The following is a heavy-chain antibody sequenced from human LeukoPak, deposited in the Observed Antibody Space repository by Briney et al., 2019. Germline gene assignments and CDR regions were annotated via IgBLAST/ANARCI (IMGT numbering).Heavy chain of an antibody. Sequence: SVTFSCKASGGTFSSHAIIWVRQAPGQELEWMGGITPIVGTANAAQKFQGRGSITQDESTDPAHMELGSLRSQATAEYNSAREAGEGEVYAIRKFYDMWGQGTMVTVSS. CDR1: GGTFSSHA. D-gene: IGHD2-8*01. V-gene: IGHV1-69*13. CDR2: ITPIVGTA. J-gene: IGHJ3*02. CDR3: AREAGEGEVYAIRKFYDM.